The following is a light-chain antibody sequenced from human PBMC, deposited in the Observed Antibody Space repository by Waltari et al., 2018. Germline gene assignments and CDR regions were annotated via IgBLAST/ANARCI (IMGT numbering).Light chain of an antibody. CDR1: SGDMGGSAF. Sequence: QSGLTQPAPVSASPGESITISSTGPSGDMGGSAFVSWYQHHPGRAPKALIFDVNHRPSGISDRFAGSKSGNTASLTISELQPEDDADYYCRSHSTNNIVLFGGGTKVTVL. V-gene: IGLV2-14*01. CDR2: DVN. J-gene: IGLJ2*01. CDR3: RSHSTNNIVL.